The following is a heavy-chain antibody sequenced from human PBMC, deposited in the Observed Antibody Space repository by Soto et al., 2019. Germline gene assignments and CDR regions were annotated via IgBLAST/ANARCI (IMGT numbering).Heavy chain of an antibody. CDR2: IIPIFGRA. Sequence: QVQLVQSGAEVKKPGSSVKVSCKASGGTFSSYAISWVRQAPGQGLEWMGGIIPIFGRANYAQKFQGRVTITADESTSTAYMELSSLRSEDTAVYFCAREYNWNDDRYGMDVWGQGTTVTVSS. D-gene: IGHD1-20*01. CDR3: AREYNWNDDRYGMDV. J-gene: IGHJ6*02. CDR1: GGTFSSYA. V-gene: IGHV1-69*01.